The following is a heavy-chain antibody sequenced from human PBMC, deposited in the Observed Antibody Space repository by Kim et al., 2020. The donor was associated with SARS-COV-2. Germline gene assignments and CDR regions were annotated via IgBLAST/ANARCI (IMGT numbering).Heavy chain of an antibody. Sequence: ASVKVSCQASGYTFTGYYIHWVRQAPGQGLEWMGRISPNSGSTNYAPKFQDRVTMTRDTSINTAYMELSRLRSDDTAMYYCAKIKDGYNSFFDYWGQGTLVTVSS. CDR1: GYTFTGYY. CDR3: AKIKDGYNSFFDY. V-gene: IGHV1-2*06. CDR2: ISPNSGST. D-gene: IGHD5-12*01. J-gene: IGHJ4*02.